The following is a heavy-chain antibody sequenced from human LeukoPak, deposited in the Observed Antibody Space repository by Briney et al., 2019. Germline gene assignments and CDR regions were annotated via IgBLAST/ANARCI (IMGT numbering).Heavy chain of an antibody. V-gene: IGHV3-23*01. J-gene: IGHJ4*02. CDR3: AKDLQNPYGDYVRYFDY. CDR2: ISGSGGST. Sequence: GGSLRLSCAASGFTFSSYAMSWVRQAPGKGLEWVSAISGSGGSTYYADSVKGRFTISRDNSKNTLYLQMNSLRAEDTAVYYCAKDLQNPYGDYVRYFDYWGQGTLVTVSS. D-gene: IGHD4-17*01. CDR1: GFTFSSYA.